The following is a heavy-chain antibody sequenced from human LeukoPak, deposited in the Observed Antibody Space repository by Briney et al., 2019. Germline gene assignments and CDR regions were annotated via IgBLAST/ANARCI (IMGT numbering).Heavy chain of an antibody. CDR3: ARDPSLFSGYFDY. CDR1: GASISGYY. J-gene: IGHJ4*02. D-gene: IGHD3-22*01. V-gene: IGHV4-4*07. Sequence: SETLSLTCTVSGASISGYYWSWIRQPAGKGLEWIGRIYTSGTTNYNPPLQSRVAMSVDTSKNQISLMLTSVTAADTAGYYCARDPSLFSGYFDYWGRGTLVTVSS. CDR2: IYTSGTT.